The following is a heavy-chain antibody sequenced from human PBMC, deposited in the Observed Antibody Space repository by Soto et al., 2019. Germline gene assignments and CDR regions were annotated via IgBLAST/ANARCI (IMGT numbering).Heavy chain of an antibody. J-gene: IGHJ3*01. V-gene: IGHV4-38-2*01. CDR3: ARARWYDAFDV. Sequence: SETLSLTCAVSGFFISSGNYWGWIRKPPGKGLEWIGSIFHGGNTYYNPSLKSRVTISVDVSKNQFSLKLNSVTAADTAVYYCARARWYDAFDVWGQGTVVTVSS. D-gene: IGHD2-15*01. CDR1: GFFISSGNY. CDR2: IFHGGNT.